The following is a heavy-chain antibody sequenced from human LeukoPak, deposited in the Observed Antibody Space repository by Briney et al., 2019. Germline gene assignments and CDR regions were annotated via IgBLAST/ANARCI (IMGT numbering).Heavy chain of an antibody. CDR2: INPNSGDT. J-gene: IGHJ6*02. CDR3: ARDPVPVSGWPRYYGMDV. D-gene: IGHD6-19*01. Sequence: ASVKVSCKASGYTFTGSYMHWVRQAPGQGLEWMGRINPNSGDTNYAQNFQGRVTMTRDTSISTAYLELSRLTSDDTAVYYCARDPVPVSGWPRYYGMDVWGQGTTVTVSS. V-gene: IGHV1-2*06. CDR1: GYTFTGSY.